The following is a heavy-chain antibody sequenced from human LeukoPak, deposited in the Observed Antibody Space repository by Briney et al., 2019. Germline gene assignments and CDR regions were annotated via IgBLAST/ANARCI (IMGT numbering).Heavy chain of an antibody. J-gene: IGHJ4*02. CDR2: ISRSGSYT. CDR1: GFTVSDYY. D-gene: IGHD5-18*01. V-gene: IGHV3-11*06. Sequence: PGGSLRLSCAASGFTVSDYYMSWIRQAPGKGLEWVSYISRSGSYTNYADSVKGYADSVKGRFTISRDNAKNSLYLQMNSLRADDTAVYYCARGYSWYYFDYWGQGTLVTVSS. CDR3: ARGYSWYYFDY.